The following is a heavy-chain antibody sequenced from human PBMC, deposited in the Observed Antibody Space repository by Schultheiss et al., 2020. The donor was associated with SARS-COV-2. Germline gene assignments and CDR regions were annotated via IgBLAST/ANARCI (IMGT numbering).Heavy chain of an antibody. D-gene: IGHD1-14*01. J-gene: IGHJ6*02. CDR3: AREKFTGYYYYGMDV. V-gene: IGHV3-53*01. CDR2: IYSGGST. CDR1: GFTVSSNY. Sequence: GGSLRLSCAASGFTVSSNYMSWVRQAPGKGLEWVSVIYSGGSTYYADSVKGRFTISRDNAKNSLYLQMNSLRAEDTAVYYCAREKFTGYYYYGMDVWGQGTTVTVSS.